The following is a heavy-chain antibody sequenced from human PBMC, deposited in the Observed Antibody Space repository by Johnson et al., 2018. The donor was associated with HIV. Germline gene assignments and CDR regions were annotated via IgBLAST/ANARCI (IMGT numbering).Heavy chain of an antibody. V-gene: IGHV3-23*04. D-gene: IGHD4-17*01. CDR3: ARGGDYDEGAFDI. CDR1: GFSFDDYG. CDR2: ISGSGGRT. J-gene: IGHJ3*02. Sequence: VQLVESGGGLVQPGGSLRFSCAASGFSFDDYGMSWVRQAPGKGLEWVSIISGSGGRTYYADSVKGRFTISRDNAKNTLYLQMNSLRAEDTAVYYCARGGDYDEGAFDIWGQGTMV.